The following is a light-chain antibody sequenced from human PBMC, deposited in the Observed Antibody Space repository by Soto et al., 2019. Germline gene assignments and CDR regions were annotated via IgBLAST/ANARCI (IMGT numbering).Light chain of an antibody. CDR3: QVWDTTTDHYWV. V-gene: IGLV3-21*02. Sequence: SYELTQAPSVSVAPGQTASVTCGGNNIGSKSVHWYQLKPGQAPVLVVYDDSDRPSGIPERFSGSNSGNTATLTISSVEAGDEADYYCQVWDTTTDHYWVFGGGTKLTVL. CDR2: DDS. CDR1: NIGSKS. J-gene: IGLJ3*02.